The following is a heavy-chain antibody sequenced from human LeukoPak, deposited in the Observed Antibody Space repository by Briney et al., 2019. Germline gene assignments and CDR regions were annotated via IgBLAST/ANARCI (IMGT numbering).Heavy chain of an antibody. J-gene: IGHJ4*02. D-gene: IGHD7-27*01. Sequence: GGSLRLSCAASGFTFSSCSMNWVRQAPGKGLEWISYISSSSSTIYYADSVKGRFTISRDNAKNSLYLQMNSLRGEDTAVFYCARESLIGDPYLDYWGQGTLVTVSS. CDR2: ISSSSSTI. CDR1: GFTFSSCS. V-gene: IGHV3-48*04. CDR3: ARESLIGDPYLDY.